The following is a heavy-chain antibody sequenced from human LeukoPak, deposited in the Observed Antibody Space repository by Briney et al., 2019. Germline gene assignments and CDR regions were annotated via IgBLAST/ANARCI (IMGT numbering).Heavy chain of an antibody. CDR2: ISYDGTKK. Sequence: SGGSLRLSCAASGFTFSSYAMDWVRQAPGKGLEWVAAISYDGTKKHYADSVEGRFTISRDNSKNTLYLQMNSLRAEDTAVYYCAKDQYCTSTSCYVGYWGQGTLVTVSS. J-gene: IGHJ4*02. V-gene: IGHV3-30-3*01. CDR1: GFTFSSYA. CDR3: AKDQYCTSTSCYVGY. D-gene: IGHD2-2*01.